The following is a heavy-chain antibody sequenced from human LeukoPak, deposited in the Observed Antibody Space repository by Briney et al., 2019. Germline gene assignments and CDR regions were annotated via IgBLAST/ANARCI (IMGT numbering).Heavy chain of an antibody. D-gene: IGHD3-10*01. CDR1: GFSFDTYA. V-gene: IGHV3-33*01. CDR3: ARKFFGSESYPDF. CDR2: IWHDGSHK. J-gene: IGHJ4*02. Sequence: GGSLRLSCAASGFSFDTYAMHWVRQAPGQGLEWVALIWHDGSHKFYSNPVRGQFTISRDNSKNTVYLQMNNLRPDDTAVYYCARKFFGSESYPDFWGQGPLVTVSP.